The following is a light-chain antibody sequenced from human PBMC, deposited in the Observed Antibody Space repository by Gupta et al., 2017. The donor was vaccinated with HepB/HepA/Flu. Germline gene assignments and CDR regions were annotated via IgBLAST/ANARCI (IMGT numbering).Light chain of an antibody. V-gene: IGKV1-5*03. Sequence: DIQMTQSPYTLSASVGDRVTITCRASQSISSSLAWYQQKPGKAPKLLFYKASSLESGVPSRFSGSGSGTEFTLTISSLQPDDFATYYCQQYNSYSPITFGPGTKVDFK. CDR1: QSISSS. CDR3: QQYNSYSPIT. J-gene: IGKJ3*01. CDR2: KAS.